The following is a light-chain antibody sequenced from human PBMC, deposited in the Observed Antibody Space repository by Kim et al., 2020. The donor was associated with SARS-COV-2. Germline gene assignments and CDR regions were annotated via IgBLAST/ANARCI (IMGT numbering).Light chain of an antibody. CDR1: QSVNTD. V-gene: IGKV3-11*01. J-gene: IGKJ5*01. CDR3: QQRDNWPPT. Sequence: LSPGERATLYCRASQSVNTDIAWYQQKPGQAPRLLISDASNRATGIPARFSGSGSGTDFTLTISTLEPEDFAVYYCQQRDNWPPTFGHGTRLEIK. CDR2: DAS.